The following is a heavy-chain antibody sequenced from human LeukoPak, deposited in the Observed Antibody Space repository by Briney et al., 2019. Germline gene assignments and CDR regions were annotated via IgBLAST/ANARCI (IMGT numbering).Heavy chain of an antibody. Sequence: ASVKVSCTASGYTFTSYDINWVRQAPGQGLEWMGWMNPNSGNTGYAQKFQGRVTMTRNTSISTAYMELSSLRSEDTAVYYCARPMATITPLEIRESGYELWGQGTLVTVSS. CDR2: MNPNSGNT. V-gene: IGHV1-8*01. D-gene: IGHD5-12*01. CDR1: GYTFTSYD. CDR3: ARPMATITPLEIRESGYEL. J-gene: IGHJ4*02.